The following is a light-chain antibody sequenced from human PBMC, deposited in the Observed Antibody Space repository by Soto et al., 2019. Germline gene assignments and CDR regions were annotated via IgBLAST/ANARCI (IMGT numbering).Light chain of an antibody. CDR3: EQYNNWLIT. CDR2: GAS. Sequence: EIVMPQSPAALSVSPGERATLSCRASQYIGSNLAWYQQKPGQAPRLLISGASTRATGIPVRFIGSGSGTEFTLTISSLQSEDFAVYYCEQYNNWLITFGQGRRLEIK. J-gene: IGKJ5*01. V-gene: IGKV3-15*01. CDR1: QYIGSN.